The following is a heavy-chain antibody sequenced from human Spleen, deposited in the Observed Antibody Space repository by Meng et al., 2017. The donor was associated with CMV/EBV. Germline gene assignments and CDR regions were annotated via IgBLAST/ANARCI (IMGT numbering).Heavy chain of an antibody. CDR3: ARDPTSLLWFGEVDY. CDR1: GFTFSNYQ. CDR2: IKQDGSEK. J-gene: IGHJ4*02. D-gene: IGHD3-10*01. Sequence: GGSLRLSCAASGFTFSNYQMNWVRQAPGKGLEWVANIKQDGSEKYYVDSVKGRFTISRDNAKNSLYLQMNSLRAEDTAVYYCARDPTSLLWFGEVDYWGQGTLVTVSS. V-gene: IGHV3-7*01.